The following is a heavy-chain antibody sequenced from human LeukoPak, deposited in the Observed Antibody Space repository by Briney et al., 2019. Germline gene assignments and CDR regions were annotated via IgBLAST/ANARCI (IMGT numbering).Heavy chain of an antibody. CDR3: ARGAVRGGTNFDY. D-gene: IGHD3-10*01. Sequence: SQTLSLTCAISGDSVSGSPAVWNWIRQSPSRSLEWLGRAYYRSKWYIDYAESVKGRITITPDTSKNQFSLHLNSVTPEDTAAYYCARGAVRGGTNFDYWGQGTLVTVSS. J-gene: IGHJ4*02. CDR2: AYYRSKWYI. V-gene: IGHV6-1*01. CDR1: GDSVSGSPAV.